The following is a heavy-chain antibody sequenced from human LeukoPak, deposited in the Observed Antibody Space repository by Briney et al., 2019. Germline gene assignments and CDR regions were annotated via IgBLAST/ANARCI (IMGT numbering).Heavy chain of an antibody. CDR3: ARAVIGVDYYDSSGYQPLFDY. V-gene: IGHV1-46*01. J-gene: IGHJ4*02. CDR1: GYTITSYY. D-gene: IGHD3-22*01. CDR2: INPSGGST. Sequence: ASVKVSCKASGYTITSYYMHWVRQAPGQGLEWMGIINPSGGSTSYAQKFQGRVTMTRDTSTSTVYMELSSLRSEDTAVYYCARAVIGVDYYDSSGYQPLFDYWGQGTLVTVSS.